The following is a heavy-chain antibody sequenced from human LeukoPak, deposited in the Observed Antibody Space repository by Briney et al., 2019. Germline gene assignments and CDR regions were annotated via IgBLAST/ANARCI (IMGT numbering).Heavy chain of an antibody. V-gene: IGHV1-18*01. D-gene: IGHD5-18*01. CDR3: ARVGQLWPNYYYYYMDV. J-gene: IGHJ6*03. CDR1: GYTFTSYG. Sequence: ASVKVSCKASGYTFTSYGISWVRQAPGQGLEWMGWISAYNGNTNYAPKLQGRVTMTTDTSTSTAYMELRSLRSDDTAVYYCARVGQLWPNYYYYYMDVWGKGTTVTVSS. CDR2: ISAYNGNT.